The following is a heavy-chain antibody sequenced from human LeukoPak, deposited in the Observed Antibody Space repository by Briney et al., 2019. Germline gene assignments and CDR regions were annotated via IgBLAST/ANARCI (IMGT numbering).Heavy chain of an antibody. J-gene: IGHJ5*02. Sequence: GASVKVSCKASGYTFTSYDINWVRQATGQGLEWMGWMNPNSGNTGYAQKFRGRVTMTRNTSISTAYMELSSLRSEDTAVYYCARGVGGYSYGLGAYWFDPWGQGTLVTVSS. V-gene: IGHV1-8*01. CDR2: MNPNSGNT. CDR1: GYTFTSYD. CDR3: ARGVGGYSYGLGAYWFDP. D-gene: IGHD5-18*01.